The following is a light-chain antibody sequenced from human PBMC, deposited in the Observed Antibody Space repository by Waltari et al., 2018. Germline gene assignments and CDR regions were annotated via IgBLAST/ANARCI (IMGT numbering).Light chain of an antibody. J-gene: IGLJ1*01. Sequence: QTVVTQEPSFSVSPGGTVTLTCGLSSGSASTDYNPSWYQRTPGQAPRTLIHNTNSRSSGVPDRFSGSILGNKAALTITGAQADDESDYYCLLYMGGATYGFGTGTHVTVL. CDR3: LLYMGGATYG. V-gene: IGLV8-61*01. CDR2: NTN. CDR1: SGSASTDYN.